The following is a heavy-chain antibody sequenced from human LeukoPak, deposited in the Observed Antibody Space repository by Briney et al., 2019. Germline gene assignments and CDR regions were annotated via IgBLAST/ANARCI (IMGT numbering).Heavy chain of an antibody. CDR1: GGTFSSYA. J-gene: IGHJ6*02. D-gene: IGHD1-1*01. V-gene: IGHV1-8*02. Sequence: ASVKVSCKASGGTFSSYAINWVRQATGQGLEWMGWMNPNSGNTGYAQKFQGRVTMTRNTSISTAYMELSSLRSEDTAVYYCARDLSNNLIAYYYYGMDVWGQGTTVTVSS. CDR2: MNPNSGNT. CDR3: ARDLSNNLIAYYYYGMDV.